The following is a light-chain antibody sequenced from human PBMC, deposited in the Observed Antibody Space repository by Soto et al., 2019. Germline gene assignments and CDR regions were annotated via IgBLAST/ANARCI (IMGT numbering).Light chain of an antibody. CDR1: SGHSSYI. J-gene: IGLJ3*02. CDR2: LEGSGSY. CDR3: ETWDSNTRV. Sequence: QPVLTQSSSASASLGSSVKLTCTLSSGHSSYIIAWHQQQPGKAPRYLMKLEGSGSYNKGSGVPDRFSDSSSGADRYLTISNLQSEDEADYYCETWDSNTRVFGGGTKLTV. V-gene: IGLV4-60*03.